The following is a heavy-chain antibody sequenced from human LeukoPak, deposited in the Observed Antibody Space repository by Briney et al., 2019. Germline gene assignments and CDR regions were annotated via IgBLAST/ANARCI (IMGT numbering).Heavy chain of an antibody. V-gene: IGHV1-2*02. D-gene: IGHD3-9*01. CDR1: GYTFTGYY. CDR2: INPNSGGT. Sequence: GASVKVSCKASGYTFTGYYMHWVRQAPGQGLEWMGWINPNSGGTNYAQKFQGRVTMTRDTSISTAYMELSRLRSDDTAVYYCARDAVGLRYFDWGGGSIDYWGQGTLVTVSS. J-gene: IGHJ4*02. CDR3: ARDAVGLRYFDWGGGSIDY.